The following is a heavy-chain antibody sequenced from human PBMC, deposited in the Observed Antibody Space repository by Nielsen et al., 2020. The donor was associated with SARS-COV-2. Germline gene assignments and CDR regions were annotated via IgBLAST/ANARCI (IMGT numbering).Heavy chain of an antibody. CDR1: GFTFSSYA. J-gene: IGHJ6*02. V-gene: IGHV3-49*03. CDR3: TRDDPYSSSWSNFYYYYYGMDV. D-gene: IGHD6-13*01. CDR2: IRSKAYGGTT. Sequence: GESLKISCAASGFTFSSYAMSWFRQAPGKGLEWVGFIRSKAYGGTTEYAASVKGRFTISRDDSKSIAYLQMNSLKTEDTAVYYCTRDDPYSSSWSNFYYYYYGMDVWGQGTTVTVSS.